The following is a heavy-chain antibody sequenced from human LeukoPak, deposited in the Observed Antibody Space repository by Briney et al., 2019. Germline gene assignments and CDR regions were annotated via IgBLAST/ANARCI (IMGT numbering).Heavy chain of an antibody. D-gene: IGHD4-17*01. Sequence: GGSLRLSCAASGFTFSSYVMHWVRQAPGKGLEWVAIISYDGSNEYYADSVKGRFTISRDNSKNTLYLQMNSLRAEDTAMYYCASYGDYGAMAVWGKGTTVTVSS. V-gene: IGHV3-30*04. J-gene: IGHJ6*03. CDR1: GFTFSSYV. CDR2: ISYDGSNE. CDR3: ASYGDYGAMAV.